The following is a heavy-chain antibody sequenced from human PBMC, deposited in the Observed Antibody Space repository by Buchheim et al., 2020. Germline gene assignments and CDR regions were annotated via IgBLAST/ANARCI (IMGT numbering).Heavy chain of an antibody. J-gene: IGHJ4*02. CDR2: ISYDGSNK. CDR1: GFTFSSYG. Sequence: QVQLVESGGGVVQPGRSLRHSCAASGFTFSSYGMHWVRQAPGKGLEWVAVISYDGSNKYYADSVKGRFTISRDNSKNTLYLQMNSLRAEDTAVYYCAKDRRGALDYWGQGTL. CDR3: AKDRRGALDY. V-gene: IGHV3-30*18. D-gene: IGHD1-26*01.